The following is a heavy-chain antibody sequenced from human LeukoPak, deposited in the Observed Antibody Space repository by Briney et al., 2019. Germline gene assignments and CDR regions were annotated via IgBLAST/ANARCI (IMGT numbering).Heavy chain of an antibody. D-gene: IGHD3-16*02. Sequence: GGSLRLSCAASGFTFSDYYMSWIRQAPGKGLEWVSYISSSSSTIYYADSVKGRFTISRDNAKNSLYLQMNSLRAEDTAVYYCARDRSDYVWGSYRYTDWFDPWGQGTLVTVSS. J-gene: IGHJ5*02. CDR1: GFTFSDYY. V-gene: IGHV3-11*01. CDR3: ARDRSDYVWGSYRYTDWFDP. CDR2: ISSSSSTI.